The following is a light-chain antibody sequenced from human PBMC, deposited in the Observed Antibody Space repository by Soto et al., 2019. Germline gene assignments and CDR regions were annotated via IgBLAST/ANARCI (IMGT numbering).Light chain of an antibody. Sequence: DIQVTQSPSSVSASVGDRVTITFRAIHDIAAYLSWYQHKPGRTPELMIHGASRLQSGVPARFSGSGSGTDFTLSINRLQPEDFATYYCQQAYSFPITFGQGTRLEI. V-gene: IGKV1D-12*01. CDR3: QQAYSFPIT. CDR2: GAS. CDR1: HDIAAY. J-gene: IGKJ5*01.